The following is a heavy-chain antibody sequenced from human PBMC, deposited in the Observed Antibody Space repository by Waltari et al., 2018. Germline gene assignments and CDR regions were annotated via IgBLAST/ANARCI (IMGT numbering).Heavy chain of an antibody. Sequence: EVQLVESGGGLVKPGGSLRLSWSASRFTFSHAWMCWVRQAPWQGVDGVGRIKSKTDGGTTDYAAPVKGRFTISRDDSKNTLYLQMNSLKTEDTAVYYCTTQYYDFWSGQDYYFDYWGQGTLVTVSS. CDR2: IKSKTDGGTT. J-gene: IGHJ4*02. CDR1: RFTFSHAW. V-gene: IGHV3-15*01. D-gene: IGHD3-3*01. CDR3: TTQYYDFWSGQDYYFDY.